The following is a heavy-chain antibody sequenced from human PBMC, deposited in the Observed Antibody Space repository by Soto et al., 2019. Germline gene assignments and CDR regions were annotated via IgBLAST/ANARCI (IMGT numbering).Heavy chain of an antibody. CDR3: ARALDSSGFFYGMDV. CDR2: IWYDGSNK. J-gene: IGHJ6*02. Sequence: QVQLVESGGGVVQPGRSLRLSCAASGFTFSSYGMHWVRQAPGKGLEWVAVIWYDGSNKYYEDSVKGRFTISRDNSKNTLYLQMNSLIAEDTAVYYCARALDSSGFFYGMDVWGQGTTVTVSS. CDR1: GFTFSSYG. V-gene: IGHV3-33*01. D-gene: IGHD3-22*01.